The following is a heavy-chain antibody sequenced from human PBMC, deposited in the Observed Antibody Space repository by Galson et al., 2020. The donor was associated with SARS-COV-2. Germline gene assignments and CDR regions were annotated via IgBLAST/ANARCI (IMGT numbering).Heavy chain of an antibody. J-gene: IGHJ3*01. CDR3: VSDPSRAAVDQGAFDS. V-gene: IGHV3-21*06. CDR1: GFTFNYHY. CDR2: ISGSSHYI. Sequence: GESPKISCAASGFTFNYHYMNWVRQAPGQGLEWVSSISGSSHYIFYEDPLKGRFTTSRDNAKSSVYLQMDSLRAEDTAVYYCVSDPSRAAVDQGAFDSWGPGTVVTVSP. D-gene: IGHD6-13*01.